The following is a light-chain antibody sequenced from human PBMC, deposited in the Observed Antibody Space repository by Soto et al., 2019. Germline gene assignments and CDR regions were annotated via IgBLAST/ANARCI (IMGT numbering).Light chain of an antibody. CDR2: GAS. CDR1: HSVSSSY. Sequence: EIVLTQSPGTLSLSPGERATLSCRASHSVSSSYLAWYQQKPGPAPRLLIYGASSRATGIPDRFSGSGSGTDFSLTISRLEPEDFAVYYCQQYSSSPPFTFGPGTKVDIK. V-gene: IGKV3-20*01. J-gene: IGKJ3*01. CDR3: QQYSSSPPFT.